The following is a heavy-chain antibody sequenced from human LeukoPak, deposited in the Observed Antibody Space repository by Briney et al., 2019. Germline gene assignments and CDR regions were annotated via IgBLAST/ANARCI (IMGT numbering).Heavy chain of an antibody. CDR3: AKSVDCSSTSCYYYYYGMDV. D-gene: IGHD2-2*01. CDR2: ISGSGGST. J-gene: IGHJ6*02. Sequence: QPGGSLRLSCAASGFTFSSYAMSWVRQAPGKGLEWVSAISGSGGSTYYADSVKGRFTISRDNSKNTLYLQMNSLRAEDTAVYYCAKSVDCSSTSCYYYYYGMDVWGQGTTVTVSS. V-gene: IGHV3-23*01. CDR1: GFTFSSYA.